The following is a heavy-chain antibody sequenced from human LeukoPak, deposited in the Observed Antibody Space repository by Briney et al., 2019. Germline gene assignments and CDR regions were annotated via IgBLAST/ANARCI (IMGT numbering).Heavy chain of an antibody. CDR3: ASGGSGGGASDI. Sequence: GGSLRLSCAASGFTFSSYWMHWVRQAPGKGLVWVSRINSDGSSTSYADSVKGRFTISRDNAKNTLYLQMNSLRAEDTAVYYCASGGSGGGASDIWGQGTMVTVSS. D-gene: IGHD6-19*01. CDR2: INSDGSST. V-gene: IGHV3-74*01. CDR1: GFTFSSYW. J-gene: IGHJ3*02.